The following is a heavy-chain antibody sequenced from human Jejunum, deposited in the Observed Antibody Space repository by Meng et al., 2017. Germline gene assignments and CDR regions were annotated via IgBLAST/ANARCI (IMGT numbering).Heavy chain of an antibody. CDR2: ITNSGGTI. Sequence: GESLKISCAASGFSFSIYAMNWVRQAPGKGLEWVSTITNSGGTIYYADSVKGRFTISRDNSENMLYLQMNSLRAEDTDVYYCAKGGGYSYGFVDFWGQGTLVTVSS. D-gene: IGHD5-18*01. CDR1: GFSFSIYA. CDR3: AKGGGYSYGFVDF. V-gene: IGHV3-23*01. J-gene: IGHJ4*02.